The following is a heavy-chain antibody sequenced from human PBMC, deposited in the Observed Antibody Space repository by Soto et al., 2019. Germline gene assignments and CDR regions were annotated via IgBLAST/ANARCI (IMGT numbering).Heavy chain of an antibody. Sequence: PGESLKISCAASGFTVSSNYMSWVRQAPGKGLEWVSVIYSGGSTYYADSVKGRFTISRDNSKNTLYLQMNSLRVEDTAVYYCARAVIEGYYDSSPYYFDYWGQGTLVTVSS. D-gene: IGHD3-22*01. CDR3: ARAVIEGYYDSSPYYFDY. CDR1: GFTVSSNY. CDR2: IYSGGST. V-gene: IGHV3-53*01. J-gene: IGHJ4*02.